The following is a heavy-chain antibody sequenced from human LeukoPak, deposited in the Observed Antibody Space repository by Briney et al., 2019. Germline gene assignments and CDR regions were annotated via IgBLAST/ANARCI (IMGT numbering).Heavy chain of an antibody. CDR3: ARTVYSSQTTVDY. J-gene: IGHJ4*02. V-gene: IGHV1-18*01. D-gene: IGHD6-13*01. Sequence: ASVKVSCTASGYTFTSYGISWVRQAPGQGLEWMGWISAYNGYTKYARNLQGRVTMTTDTSTTTAYMELRSLRSDDTAVYYCARTVYSSQTTVDYWGQGTLVTVSS. CDR2: ISAYNGYT. CDR1: GYTFTSYG.